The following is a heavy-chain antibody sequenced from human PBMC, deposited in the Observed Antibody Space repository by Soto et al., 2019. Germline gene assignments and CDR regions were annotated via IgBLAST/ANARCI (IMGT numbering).Heavy chain of an antibody. CDR3: ARDRGAAAGYGMDV. CDR1: GFTFSGYA. V-gene: IGHV3-30-3*01. Sequence: PGGSLRLSCAASGFTFSGYAMHWVRQAPGKGLEWVAAISLNGYNTYYVDSVKGRFTISRDNSKNTLHLEMSSLRPEDTAVFYCARDRGAAAGYGMDVWGQGTSVTVSS. CDR2: ISLNGYNT. D-gene: IGHD6-13*01. J-gene: IGHJ6*02.